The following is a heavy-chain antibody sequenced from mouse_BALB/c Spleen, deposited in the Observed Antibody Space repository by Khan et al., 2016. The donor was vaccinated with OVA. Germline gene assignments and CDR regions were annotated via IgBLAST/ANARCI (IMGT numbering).Heavy chain of an antibody. Sequence: EVELVESGGGLVKPGGSLKFSCAASGFTFSNYGMSWVRQTPEKRLEWVATISSGGSYTYYPDSVKGRFTISRDNANNTLYLHMSSLRSEDTAMYYCARTPGYYGSNYFDYRGQGTTLTVSS. CDR1: GFTFSNYG. V-gene: IGHV5-9-3*01. CDR3: ARTPGYYGSNYFDY. D-gene: IGHD1-1*01. J-gene: IGHJ2*01. CDR2: ISSGGSYT.